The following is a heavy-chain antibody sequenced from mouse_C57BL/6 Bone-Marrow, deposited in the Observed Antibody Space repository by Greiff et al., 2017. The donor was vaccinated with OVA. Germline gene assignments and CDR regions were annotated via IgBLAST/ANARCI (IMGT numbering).Heavy chain of an antibody. D-gene: IGHD2-4*01. CDR2: IDPSDSYT. CDR3: ASYDYDGWFAY. CDR1: GYTFTSYW. Sequence: QVQLQQPGAELVKPGASVKLSCKASGYTFTSYWMQWVKQRPVQGLEWIGEIDPSDSYTNYNQKFKGKATLTVDTSSSTAYMQLSSLTSEDSAVYYCASYDYDGWFAYWGQGTLVTVSA. J-gene: IGHJ3*01. V-gene: IGHV1-50*01.